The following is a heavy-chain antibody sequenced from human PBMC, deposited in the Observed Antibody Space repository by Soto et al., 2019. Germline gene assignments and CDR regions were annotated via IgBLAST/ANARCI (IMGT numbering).Heavy chain of an antibody. CDR1: GGSINSDDSY. J-gene: IGHJ6*02. V-gene: IGHV4-30-4*01. D-gene: IGHD5-12*01. Sequence: QVQLQESGPGLVKPSQTLSLTCTVSGGSINSDDSYWSWLRQPPGRGLEWIGYIYDSETTYYIPSLKSRVTISVATSKNQFSLKLNSVTAADTAVYYCARDRQSEIVAMLASNGMDVWGQGTTVIVSS. CDR2: IYDSETT. CDR3: ARDRQSEIVAMLASNGMDV.